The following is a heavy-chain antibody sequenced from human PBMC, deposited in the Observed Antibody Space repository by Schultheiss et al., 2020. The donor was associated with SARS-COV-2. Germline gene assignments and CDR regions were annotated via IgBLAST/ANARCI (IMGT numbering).Heavy chain of an antibody. CDR2: IYSGGST. D-gene: IGHD3-10*01. CDR3: ARDLYYYGSGSPPVAFDI. Sequence: GGSLRLSCAASGFTVSSNYMSWVRQAPGKGLEWVSVIYSGGSTYYADSVKGRFTISRDNSKNTLYLQMNSLRAEDTAVYYCARDLYYYGSGSPPVAFDIWGQGTMVTVSS. V-gene: IGHV3-66*02. J-gene: IGHJ3*02. CDR1: GFTVSSNY.